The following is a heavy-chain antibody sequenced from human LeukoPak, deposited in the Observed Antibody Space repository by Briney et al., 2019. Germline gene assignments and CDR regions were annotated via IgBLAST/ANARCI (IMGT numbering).Heavy chain of an antibody. J-gene: IGHJ4*02. CDR1: GFTFDDYA. CDR2: ISWNSGSI. D-gene: IGHD1-14*01. V-gene: IGHV3-9*01. CDR3: ARRLSTTWAFDY. Sequence: PGRSLRLSCAASGFTFDDYAMHWVRQAPGKGLEWVSGISWNSGSIGYADSVKGRFTISRDNAKNSLYLQMSSLRAEDTALYYCARRLSTTWAFDYWGQGTLVPVSS.